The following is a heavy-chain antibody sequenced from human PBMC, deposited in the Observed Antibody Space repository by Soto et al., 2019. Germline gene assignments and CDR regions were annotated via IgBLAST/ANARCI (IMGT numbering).Heavy chain of an antibody. CDR3: ARMQQLVPYWFDP. D-gene: IGHD6-13*01. J-gene: IGHJ5*02. Sequence: QVQLVQSGAEVKKPGASVKVSCKASGYTFTSYDINWVRQATGQGLEWMGWMNPNSGNTGYAQKFQGRVTMTRTTDISTAYRELRSLRSEGTAVYYCARMQQLVPYWFDPWGQGTLVTVSS. CDR2: MNPNSGNT. CDR1: GYTFTSYD. V-gene: IGHV1-8*01.